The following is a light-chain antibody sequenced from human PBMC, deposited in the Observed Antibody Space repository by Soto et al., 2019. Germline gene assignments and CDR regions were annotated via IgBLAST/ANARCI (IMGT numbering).Light chain of an antibody. V-gene: IGKV2-28*01. CDR1: QSLLHSDGFNY. CDR2: LGS. Sequence: DIVMTQSPLSLSVTPGEPASISCRSSQSLLHSDGFNYLDWYLQKPGQSPQLLIYLGSYRAVGVPDRFSGSGSGIDFTLKISRVESEYVGVYYCVVVLQNLFSFGPATRVDFK. CDR3: VVVLQNLFS. J-gene: IGKJ3*01.